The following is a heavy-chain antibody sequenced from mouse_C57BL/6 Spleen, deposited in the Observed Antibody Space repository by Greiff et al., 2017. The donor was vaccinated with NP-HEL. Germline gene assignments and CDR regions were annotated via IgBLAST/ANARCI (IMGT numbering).Heavy chain of an antibody. J-gene: IGHJ4*01. CDR3: TRGGNGYDDAMDY. CDR1: GFTFSSYA. CDR2: ISSGGDYI. V-gene: IGHV5-9-1*02. D-gene: IGHD2-2*01. Sequence: EVKLVESGEGLVKPGGSLKLSCAASGFTFSSYAMSWVRQTPEKRLEWVAYISSGGDYIYYADTVKGRFTISRDNARNTLYLQMSSLKSEDTAMYYCTRGGNGYDDAMDYWGQGTSVTVSS.